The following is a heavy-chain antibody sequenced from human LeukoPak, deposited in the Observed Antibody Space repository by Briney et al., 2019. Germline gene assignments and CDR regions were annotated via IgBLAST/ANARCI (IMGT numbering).Heavy chain of an antibody. D-gene: IGHD6-25*01. J-gene: IGHJ4*02. CDR1: GFTFSRYA. CDR3: AKGSAASRPYYFDY. V-gene: IGHV3-23*01. Sequence: GGSLRLSCAASGFTFSRYAMSWVRRAPGKGLEWVSAITDSGGSTYYADSVKGRFTISRDNSKNTLYLQMNSLRVEDTAVYYCAKGSAASRPYYFDYWGQGTLDTVSS. CDR2: ITDSGGST.